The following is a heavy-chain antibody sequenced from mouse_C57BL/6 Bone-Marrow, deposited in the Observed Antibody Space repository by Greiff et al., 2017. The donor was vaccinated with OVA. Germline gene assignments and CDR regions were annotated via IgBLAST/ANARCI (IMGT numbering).Heavy chain of an antibody. D-gene: IGHD1-1*01. CDR2: IDPSDSYT. V-gene: IGHV1-50*01. J-gene: IGHJ3*01. CDR3: AREDYYGSSYVDFAY. CDR1: GYTFTSYW. Sequence: QVQLQQPGAELVKPGASVKLSCKASGYTFTSYWMQWVKQRPGQGLEWIGEIDPSDSYTNYNQKFKGKATLTVDTSSSTAYMQLSSLTSDDSAVYYCAREDYYGSSYVDFAYWGQGTLVTVSA.